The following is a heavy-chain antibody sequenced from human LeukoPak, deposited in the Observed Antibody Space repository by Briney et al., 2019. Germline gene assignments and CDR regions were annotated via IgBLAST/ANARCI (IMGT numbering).Heavy chain of an antibody. V-gene: IGHV1-2*02. CDR3: ARDPLHGSVLDP. Sequence: ASVKVSCKASGYTFTGYYMHWVRQAPGQGLEWMGWINPNSGGTNYAQKFQGRVTMTRDTPISTAYMELSRLRSDDTAVYYCARDPLHGSVLDPWGQGTLVTVSS. J-gene: IGHJ5*02. D-gene: IGHD3-10*01. CDR1: GYTFTGYY. CDR2: INPNSGGT.